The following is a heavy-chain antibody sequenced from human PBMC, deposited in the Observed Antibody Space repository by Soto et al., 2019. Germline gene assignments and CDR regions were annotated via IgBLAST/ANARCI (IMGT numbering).Heavy chain of an antibody. V-gene: IGHV3-13*01. D-gene: IGHD6-19*01. CDR3: ARSGSGWLYYYYGMDV. CDR1: GFTFSSYD. CDR2: IGTAGDT. J-gene: IGHJ6*02. Sequence: GGSLRPSCAASGFTFSSYDMHCVRQPTGKGLEWVSAIGTAGDTHYPGSVKGRFTIYRENAKNALYLQMNSLRAGYTAVYYCARSGSGWLYYYYGMDVWGQGTTVTVSS.